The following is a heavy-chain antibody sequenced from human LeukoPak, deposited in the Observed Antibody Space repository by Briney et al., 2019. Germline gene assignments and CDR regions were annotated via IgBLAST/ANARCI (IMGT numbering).Heavy chain of an antibody. J-gene: IGHJ4*02. V-gene: IGHV3-30*02. CDR3: AKDSERDQYYYGPGSYYNF. CDR1: GFIFSGYG. CDR2: IRYDGSNQ. D-gene: IGHD3-10*01. Sequence: GGSLRLSCAASGFIFSGYGMHWVRQVPGKGLEWVAYIRYDGSNQYYADSVKGRFTISKDNSKNTLYLQINSLRAEDTAVYYCAKDSERDQYYYGPGSYYNFWGQGSLVTVSS.